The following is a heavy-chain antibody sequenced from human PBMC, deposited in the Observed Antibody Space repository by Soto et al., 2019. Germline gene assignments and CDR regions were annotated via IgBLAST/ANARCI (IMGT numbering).Heavy chain of an antibody. CDR1: GGSISSGGYY. CDR2: IYYIKTT. J-gene: IGHJ5*02. V-gene: IGHV4-31*03. Sequence: QVPLQESGPGLVKPSQTLSLTCTVSGGSISSGGYYWSWIRQHPGKGLEWIGYIYYIKTTYYNPSHKRRDTISLATAKNQFSLTLTSGTAAGTAVYYCAGSVFPWGQGTLVTVSS. CDR3: AGSVFP.